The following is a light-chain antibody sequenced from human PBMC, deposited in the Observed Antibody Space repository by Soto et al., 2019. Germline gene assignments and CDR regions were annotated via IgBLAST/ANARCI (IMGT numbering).Light chain of an antibody. CDR1: QGSSNY. J-gene: IGKJ3*01. CDR2: AAS. V-gene: IGKV1-27*01. Sequence: DIPMTQSPSSLSASVGDRVTITCRASQGSSNYLAWYQQKPGKVPKLLIYAASTLQSGVPSRVSGSGSGTDFTLTISSLQPEDVATYYCQKYNSVSFTFGPGTKVDIK. CDR3: QKYNSVSFT.